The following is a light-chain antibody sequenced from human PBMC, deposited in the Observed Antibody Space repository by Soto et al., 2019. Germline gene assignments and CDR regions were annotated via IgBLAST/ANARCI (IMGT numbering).Light chain of an antibody. J-gene: IGKJ5*01. CDR3: QQGYTSAIT. CDR2: DAS. Sequence: DIQMTQSPSTLSASVGERVTITCRASQSISSWLAWYQQKPGKAPNLLIYDASSLESGVPSRFSGSGSGTDFTLTVNSLQPEDFATYYCQQGYTSAITFGQGTRLEIK. CDR1: QSISSW. V-gene: IGKV1-5*01.